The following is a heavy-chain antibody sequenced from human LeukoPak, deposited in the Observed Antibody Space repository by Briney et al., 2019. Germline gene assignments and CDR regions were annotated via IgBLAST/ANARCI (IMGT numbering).Heavy chain of an antibody. Sequence: GGSLRLSCAASGFTFSSYWMSWVRQAPGKGLEWVANIKQDGSEKYYVDSVKGRFTISRDNSKNTLYLQMNSLRAEDTSVYYCARAPLNDYWNPSLDVWGKGTTVTVSS. CDR3: ARAPLNDYWNPSLDV. J-gene: IGHJ6*04. CDR1: GFTFSSYW. V-gene: IGHV3-7*01. CDR2: IKQDGSEK. D-gene: IGHD1-1*01.